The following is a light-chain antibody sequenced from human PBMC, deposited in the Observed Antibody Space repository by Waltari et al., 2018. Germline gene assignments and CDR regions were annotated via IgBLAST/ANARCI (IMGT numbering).Light chain of an antibody. Sequence: YVVTQPPSVSVTPGQTATLTCGGENIETKSVNWYQQKPGQAPFLVMFYDNDRPAGIPERFSGSNSGNTATLTINWVEAGDEADYHCQVWVDFIDSGVFGGGTRLSVL. CDR2: YDN. V-gene: IGLV3-21*04. CDR3: QVWVDFIDSGV. J-gene: IGLJ3*02. CDR1: NIETKS.